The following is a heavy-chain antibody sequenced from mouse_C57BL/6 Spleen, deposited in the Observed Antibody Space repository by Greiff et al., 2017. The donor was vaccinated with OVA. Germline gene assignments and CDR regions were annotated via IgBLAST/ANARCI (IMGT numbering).Heavy chain of an antibody. CDR2: ISSGGDSI. Sequence: EVQLVESGEGLVKPGGSLKLSCAASGFTFSSYAMSWVRQTPEKRLEWVAYISSGGDSIYYADPVKGRFTISRDNARNTLYLQMSRLKSEDTAMYYCTRSDGYYYFDVWGTGTTVTVSS. CDR3: TRSDGYYYFDV. D-gene: IGHD2-3*01. J-gene: IGHJ1*03. CDR1: GFTFSSYA. V-gene: IGHV5-9-1*02.